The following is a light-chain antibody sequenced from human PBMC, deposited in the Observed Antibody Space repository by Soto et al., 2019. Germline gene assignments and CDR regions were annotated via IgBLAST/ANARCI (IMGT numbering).Light chain of an antibody. CDR1: QSISSW. CDR3: QQCNGYSRT. V-gene: IGKV1-5*01. J-gene: IGKJ1*01. Sequence: DIQMTQSPSTLSASVGDRVTITCRASQSISSWLAWYQQKPGKAPKLLIYDASSLETGVPSRFSGSGSGTDFILTISSLQPDDFATYYCQQCNGYSRTFGQGTKVEIK. CDR2: DAS.